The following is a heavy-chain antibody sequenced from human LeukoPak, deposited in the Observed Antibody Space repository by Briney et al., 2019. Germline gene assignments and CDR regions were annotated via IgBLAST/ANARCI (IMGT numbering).Heavy chain of an antibody. CDR2: IYYSGST. Sequence: SETLSLTCTVSGGSISSGGYYWSWIRQPPGKGLEWIGYIYYSGSTYYNPSLKSRVTISVDTSKNQFSLKLSSVTAADTAVYYCARVNYGSATKEDYWGQGTLVTVSS. J-gene: IGHJ4*02. CDR1: GGSISSGGYY. V-gene: IGHV4-30-4*08. CDR3: ARVNYGSATKEDY. D-gene: IGHD3-10*01.